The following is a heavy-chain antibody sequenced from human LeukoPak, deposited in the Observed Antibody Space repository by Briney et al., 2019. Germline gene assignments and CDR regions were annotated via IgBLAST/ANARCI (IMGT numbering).Heavy chain of an antibody. V-gene: IGHV1-18*01. CDR2: ISAYNGNT. J-gene: IGHJ4*02. Sequence: ASVKVSCKASGYTFTSYGISWVRQAPGQGLEWMGWISAYNGNTNYAQKLQGRVTMTTDTSTSTAYMELRSLRSDDTAVYYCAKEIWPTVTTPGRTYFDYWGQGALVTVSS. CDR3: AKEIWPTVTTPGRTYFDY. CDR1: GYTFTSYG. D-gene: IGHD4-17*01.